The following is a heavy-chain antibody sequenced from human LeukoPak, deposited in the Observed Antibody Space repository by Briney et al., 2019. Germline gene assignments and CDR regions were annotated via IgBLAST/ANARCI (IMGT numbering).Heavy chain of an antibody. V-gene: IGHV4-59*01. J-gene: IGHJ5*02. D-gene: IGHD6-13*01. Sequence: SETLSLTCTVSGGSISSYYWSWIRQPPGKGLEWIGYIYYSGSTNYNPPLKSRVTISVDTSKNQFSLKLSSVTAADTAVYYCARQNSWEAFDPWGQGTLVTVSS. CDR2: IYYSGST. CDR3: ARQNSWEAFDP. CDR1: GGSISSYY.